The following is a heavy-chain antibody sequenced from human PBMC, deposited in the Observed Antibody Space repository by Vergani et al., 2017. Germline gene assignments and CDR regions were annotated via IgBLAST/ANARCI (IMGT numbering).Heavy chain of an antibody. V-gene: IGHV3-9*01. Sequence: VQLVESGGGVVQPGRSLILSCAASGFTFNDYAMHWVRQAPGKGLEWVSSINWNSGNVGYADSVKGRFTISRDNARNSLYLQMNSLRAGDTAIYYCARQGLAGYDWGQGALVTVSS. D-gene: IGHD6-19*01. CDR1: GFTFNDYA. CDR2: INWNSGNV. J-gene: IGHJ4*02. CDR3: ARQGLAGYD.